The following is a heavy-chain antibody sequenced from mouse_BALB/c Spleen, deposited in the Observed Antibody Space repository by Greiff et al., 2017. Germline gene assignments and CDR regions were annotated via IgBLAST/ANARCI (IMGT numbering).Heavy chain of an antibody. CDR1: GFSLTSSG. CDR2: IWDGGST. J-gene: IGHJ4*01. Sequence: VKLMESGPGLVAPSQSLSITCTVSGFSLTSSGVHWVRQTPGKGLEWLGVIWDGGSTNYNSALMSRLSISKDNSKSQVFLKMNSLQTDDTAMYYCAREDENYAMDYWGQGTSVTVSS. V-gene: IGHV2-9*02. CDR3: AREDENYAMDY.